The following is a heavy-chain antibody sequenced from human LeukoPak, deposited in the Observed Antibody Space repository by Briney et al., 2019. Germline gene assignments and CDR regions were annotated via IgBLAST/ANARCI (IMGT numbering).Heavy chain of an antibody. CDR2: INHSEST. CDR1: GGSLSGYF. CDR3: ATRPDIAAAGPGWFDP. Sequence: PSETLSLTCAVYGGSLSGYFWSWIRQPPGKGLEWIGEINHSESTNYNPSLKSRVTISVDTSKNQFSLKLGSVTAADTAVYYCATRPDIAAAGPGWFDPWGQGTLVTVSS. D-gene: IGHD6-13*01. V-gene: IGHV4-34*01. J-gene: IGHJ5*02.